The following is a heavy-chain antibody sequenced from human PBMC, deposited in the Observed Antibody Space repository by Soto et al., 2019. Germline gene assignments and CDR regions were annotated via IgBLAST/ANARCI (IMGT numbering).Heavy chain of an antibody. CDR3: DRQRNTVVTQDYFDH. V-gene: IGHV4-39*01. Sequence: SETLSLTCIVSGESISSSSYYWGWIRQPPGKGLEWIGSIYYSGRTYYNPSFKSRVTISIDTSKNQFSLKLSSVTATDTAVYYCDRQRNTVVTQDYFDHWGQGALVTVSS. CDR1: GESISSSSYY. J-gene: IGHJ4*02. D-gene: IGHD2-21*02. CDR2: IYYSGRT.